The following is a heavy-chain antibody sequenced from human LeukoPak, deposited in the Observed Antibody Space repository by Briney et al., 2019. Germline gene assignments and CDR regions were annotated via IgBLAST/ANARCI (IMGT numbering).Heavy chain of an antibody. D-gene: IGHD4-17*01. V-gene: IGHV3-21*01. CDR3: ARWALEDYGHSNWFDP. Sequence: GGSLRLSCAASGFTFSSYSMNWVRQAPGKGLEWVSSISSSSSYIYYADSVKGRFTISRDNAKNSLYLQMNSLRAEDTAVYYCARWALEDYGHSNWFDPWGQGTLVTVSS. CDR1: GFTFSSYS. J-gene: IGHJ5*02. CDR2: ISSSSSYI.